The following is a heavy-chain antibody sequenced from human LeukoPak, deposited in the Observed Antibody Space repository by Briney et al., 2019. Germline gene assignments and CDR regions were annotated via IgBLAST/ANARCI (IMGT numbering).Heavy chain of an antibody. D-gene: IGHD3-16*02. V-gene: IGHV4-34*01. J-gene: IGHJ4*02. CDR3: ARGGRPNYVWGSYRYSYYFDY. Sequence: PSETLSLTCAVYGGSFSGYYWSWIRQPPGKGLEWIGEINHSGSTNYSPSLKSRDTKSVDTPKNQSSLKLNSVTAADTAVYYCARGGRPNYVWGSYRYSYYFDYWGQGTLVTVSS. CDR1: GGSFSGYY. CDR2: INHSGST.